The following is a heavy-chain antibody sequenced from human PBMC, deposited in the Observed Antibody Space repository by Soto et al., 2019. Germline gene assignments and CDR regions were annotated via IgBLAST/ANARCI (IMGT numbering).Heavy chain of an antibody. Sequence: QVQLVQSGAEVKKPGSSVMVSCKASGDAFSFYTINWVRQAPGLGLEWMGRINPILTMSNYAQKFQGRVTFTADKSTSTAYMVLRSLRSEDTAMYFCATSYGSGYRAFDYWGQGALVTVSS. CDR3: ATSYGSGYRAFDY. D-gene: IGHD3-10*01. CDR2: INPILTMS. J-gene: IGHJ4*02. CDR1: GDAFSFYT. V-gene: IGHV1-69*02.